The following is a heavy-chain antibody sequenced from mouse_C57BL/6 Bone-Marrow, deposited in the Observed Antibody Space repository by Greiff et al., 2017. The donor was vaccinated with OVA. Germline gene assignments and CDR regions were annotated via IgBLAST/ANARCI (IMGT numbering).Heavy chain of an antibody. Sequence: EVQLQQSGPELVKPGASVKISCKASGYTFTDYYMNWVKQSHGKSLEWIGDINPNNGGTSYNQKFKGKATLTVDKSSSTAYMELRSLTSEDSAVYYSARDYYSSSWYFDVWATGTTVTVSS. CDR3: ARDYYSSSWYFDV. J-gene: IGHJ1*03. D-gene: IGHD1-1*01. CDR1: GYTFTDYY. V-gene: IGHV1-26*01. CDR2: INPNNGGT.